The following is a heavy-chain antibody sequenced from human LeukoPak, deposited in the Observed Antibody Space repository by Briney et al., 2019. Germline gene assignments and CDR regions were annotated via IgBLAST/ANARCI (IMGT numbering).Heavy chain of an antibody. CDR2: ISYSGNT. CDR1: GVSISSGDYH. J-gene: IGHJ6*02. CDR3: AREKVPENNYYYGMDV. Sequence: SETLSLTCTVSGVSISSGDYHWNWIRQPPGRGLEWIGYISYSGNTYYNPSLKSRLTILLDTSRSQISLRLSSVTAADTAVYYCAREKVPENNYYYGMDVRGQGTTVTVSS. V-gene: IGHV4-30-4*01. D-gene: IGHD2-2*01.